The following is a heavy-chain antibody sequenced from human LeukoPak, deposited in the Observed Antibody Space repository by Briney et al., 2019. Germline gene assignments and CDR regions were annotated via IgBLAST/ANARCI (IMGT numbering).Heavy chain of an antibody. Sequence: VASVKVSCKASGYTFTDYYIHWLRLAPGQGLEWMGWINPNSGGAIYAQNFQGRVTMTRGTSISTAYMELRSDDTAVYYCARATVRGVEIDYWGQGTLVTVSS. CDR1: GYTFTDYY. J-gene: IGHJ4*02. CDR3: ARATVRGVEIDY. D-gene: IGHD3-10*01. V-gene: IGHV1-2*02. CDR2: INPNSGGA.